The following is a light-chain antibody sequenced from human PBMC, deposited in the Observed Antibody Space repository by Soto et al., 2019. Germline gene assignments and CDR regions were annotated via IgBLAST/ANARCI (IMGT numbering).Light chain of an antibody. CDR2: RTS. CDR3: QQYNNWPRAT. V-gene: IGKV3-15*01. CDR1: QSINDN. Sequence: EILMTQSPATLSVSPGERPTLSCRASQSINDNLACYQQTPGQAPRLLIFRTSTRATGFPARFSAGGSGTDFNLTLSSLQSEDFATYHCQQYNNWPRATFGGGTKVDI. J-gene: IGKJ4*01.